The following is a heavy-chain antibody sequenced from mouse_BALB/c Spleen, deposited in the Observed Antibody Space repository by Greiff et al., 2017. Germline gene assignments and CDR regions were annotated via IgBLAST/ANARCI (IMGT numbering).Heavy chain of an antibody. CDR3: ATYYRYERDYYAMDY. CDR1: GYTFTSYW. D-gene: IGHD2-14*01. CDR2: INPSTGYT. Sequence: QVQLKESGAELAKPGASVKMSCKASGYTFTSYWMHWVKQRPGQGLEWIGYINPSTGYTEYNQKFKDKATLTADKSSSTAYMQLSSLTSEDSAVYYCATYYRYERDYYAMDYWGQGTSVTVSS. V-gene: IGHV1-7*01. J-gene: IGHJ4*01.